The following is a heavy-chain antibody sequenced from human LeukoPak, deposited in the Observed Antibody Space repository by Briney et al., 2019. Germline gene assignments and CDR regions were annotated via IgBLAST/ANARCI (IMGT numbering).Heavy chain of an antibody. D-gene: IGHD3-16*02. CDR1: GGSIISTTYY. CDR2: IYYSGST. Sequence: SETLSLTCTVSGGSIISTTYYWGWIRQPPGKGLEWIANIYYSGSTFYNPSLKSRVTISVDTSKNQFSLKLSSVTAADTAVYYCARHQYDYVWGSYRYDAFDIWGQGTMVTVSS. V-gene: IGHV4-39*01. CDR3: ARHQYDYVWGSYRYDAFDI. J-gene: IGHJ3*02.